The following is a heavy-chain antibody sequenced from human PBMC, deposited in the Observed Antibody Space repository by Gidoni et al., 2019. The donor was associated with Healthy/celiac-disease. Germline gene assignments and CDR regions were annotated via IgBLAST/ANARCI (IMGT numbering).Heavy chain of an antibody. D-gene: IGHD3-22*01. Sequence: QLQLQESGSGLVKPSQTLSLTCAVSGGSISSGGYSWSWIRQPPGKGLEWIGYIYHSGSTYYNPSLKSRVTISVDRSKNQFSLKLSSVTAADTAVYYCARAYYYDSSGYYPSGYFDYWGQGTLVTVSS. V-gene: IGHV4-30-2*01. CDR2: IYHSGST. J-gene: IGHJ4*02. CDR3: ARAYYYDSSGYYPSGYFDY. CDR1: GGSISSGGYS.